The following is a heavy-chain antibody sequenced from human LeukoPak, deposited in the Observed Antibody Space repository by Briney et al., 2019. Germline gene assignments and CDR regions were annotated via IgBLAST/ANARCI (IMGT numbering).Heavy chain of an antibody. Sequence: SETLSLTCGVSVGSISSGNWWTWVRQSPGKGLEWIGEIHHNGTRNYNPSLKSRVIISLDTFKNHVSLILTSLTAADTAVYYCASAPILRGEGGEHYRCGLDVWGQGTTVIVSS. V-gene: IGHV4/OR15-8*01. CDR2: IHHNGTR. CDR3: ASAPILRGEGGEHYRCGLDV. CDR1: VGSISSGNW. J-gene: IGHJ6*02. D-gene: IGHD2-2*02.